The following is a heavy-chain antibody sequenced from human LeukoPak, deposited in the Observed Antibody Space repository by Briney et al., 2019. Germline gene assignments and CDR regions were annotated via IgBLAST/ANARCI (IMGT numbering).Heavy chain of an antibody. V-gene: IGHV4-39*07. J-gene: IGHJ5*02. Sequence: PSETLSLTCTVSGGSISSSSYYWGWLRQPPGKGLEWIGSIYYSGSTYYNPSLKSRVTISVDTSKNQFSLKLSSVTAADTAVYYCARVRGYNWFDPWGQGTLVTVSS. CDR1: GGSISSSSYY. CDR3: ARVRGYNWFDP. CDR2: IYYSGST.